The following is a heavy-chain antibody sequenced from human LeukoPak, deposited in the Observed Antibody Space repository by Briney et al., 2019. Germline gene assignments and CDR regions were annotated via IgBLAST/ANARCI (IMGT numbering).Heavy chain of an antibody. CDR3: ARLREIPVFGVVTKSTSYFDY. V-gene: IGHV3-30*19. CDR2: ISYDGSNK. D-gene: IGHD3-3*01. J-gene: IGHJ4*02. Sequence: AGGSLRLSCAASGFTFSNYGIHWVRQAPGKGLEWVAVISYDGSNKYYADSVKGRFTISRDNSKNTLYLQMNSLRAEDTAVYYCARLREIPVFGVVTKSTSYFDYWGQGTLVTVSS. CDR1: GFTFSNYG.